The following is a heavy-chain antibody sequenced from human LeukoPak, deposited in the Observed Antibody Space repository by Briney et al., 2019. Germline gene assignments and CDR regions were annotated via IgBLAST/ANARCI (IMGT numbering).Heavy chain of an antibody. CDR3: APSGTYRPADYYFDY. Sequence: ASVKVSCKASGYTFTGYYVHWVRQAPGQGLEWMGWINPDSGGTSYAQKFQGRVTMTRDASISTAYMELSRLRSDDTAGYYCAPSGTYRPADYYFDYWGQGTLVTVSS. D-gene: IGHD1-26*01. CDR1: GYTFTGYY. J-gene: IGHJ4*02. CDR2: INPDSGGT. V-gene: IGHV1-2*02.